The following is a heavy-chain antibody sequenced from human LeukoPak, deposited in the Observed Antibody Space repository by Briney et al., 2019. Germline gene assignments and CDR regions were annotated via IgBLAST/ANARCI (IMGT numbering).Heavy chain of an antibody. CDR1: GFTFSSYA. CDR2: ISYDGSNK. Sequence: PGGSLRLSCAASGFTFSSYAMHWVRQAPGKGLEWVAVISYDGSNKYYADSVKGRFTISRDNSKNTLYLQMNSLRAEDTAVYYCARDKNLIVVVPAASDYWGQGTLVTVSS. J-gene: IGHJ4*02. V-gene: IGHV3-30-3*01. D-gene: IGHD2-2*01. CDR3: ARDKNLIVVVPAASDY.